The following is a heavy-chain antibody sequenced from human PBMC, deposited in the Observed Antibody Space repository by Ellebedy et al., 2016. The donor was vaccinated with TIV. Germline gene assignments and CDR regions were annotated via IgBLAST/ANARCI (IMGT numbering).Heavy chain of an antibody. V-gene: IGHV1-46*01. CDR1: GYTFTSYY. J-gene: IGHJ4*02. CDR2: INPSGGST. Sequence: ASVKVSXXASGYTFTSYYMHWVRQAPGQGLEWMGIINPSGGSTSYAQKFQGRVTMTRDKSTSTVYMELSSLRSEDTAVYYCARAPLGYFDRSGYYVVGYYFDYWGQGTLVTVSS. CDR3: ARAPLGYFDRSGYYVVGYYFDY. D-gene: IGHD3-22*01.